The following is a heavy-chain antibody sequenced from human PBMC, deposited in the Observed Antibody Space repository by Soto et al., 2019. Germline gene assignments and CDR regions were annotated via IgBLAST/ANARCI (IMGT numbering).Heavy chain of an antibody. CDR3: ARGPYGSGSYSLDY. J-gene: IGHJ4*02. Sequence: EVQLVESGGGLVQPGGCLRLSCAVSGFTVSSDYMSWVRQAPEKGLEWVSVIYSGSSTYYADSVKGRFSVSRDSSKNTLYLQMTSLRAEDTAVYYCARGPYGSGSYSLDYWGQGTLVTVSS. D-gene: IGHD3-10*01. CDR2: IYSGSST. V-gene: IGHV3-66*01. CDR1: GFTVSSDY.